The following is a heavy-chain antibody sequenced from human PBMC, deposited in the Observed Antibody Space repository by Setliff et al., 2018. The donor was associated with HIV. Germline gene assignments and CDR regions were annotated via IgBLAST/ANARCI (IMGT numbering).Heavy chain of an antibody. Sequence: SETLSLTCTVSSDSIRFYYWTWIRQPPGKGLEWIGNIYYTGSTNYNPSLKSRITISIDTSKNQFSLKLSSVAAADTAVFYCARVNFLGGSSTSCPVHYWGQGTLVTVSS. CDR1: SDSIRFYY. D-gene: IGHD2-2*01. CDR3: ARVNFLGGSSTSCPVHY. V-gene: IGHV4-59*12. CDR2: IYYTGST. J-gene: IGHJ4*02.